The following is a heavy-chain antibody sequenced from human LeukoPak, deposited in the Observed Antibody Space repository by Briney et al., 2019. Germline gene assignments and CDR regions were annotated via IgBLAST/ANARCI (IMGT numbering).Heavy chain of an antibody. CDR2: IYYSGST. CDR3: ASTYCGGDCYPSKAFDI. CDR1: GGSISSGDYY. V-gene: IGHV4-30-4*01. Sequence: SETLSLTCTVSGGSISSGDYYWSWIRQPPGKGLEWIGYIYYSGSTYYNPSLKSRVTISVDTSKNQFSLKLSSVTAADTAVYYCASTYCGGDCYPSKAFDIWGQGTMVTVSS. J-gene: IGHJ3*02. D-gene: IGHD2-21*02.